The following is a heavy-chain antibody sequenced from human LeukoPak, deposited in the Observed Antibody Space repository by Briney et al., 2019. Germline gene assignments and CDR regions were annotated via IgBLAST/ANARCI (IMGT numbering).Heavy chain of an antibody. D-gene: IGHD3-22*01. CDR2: INHSGST. CDR1: GGSFSGYY. Sequence: NPSETLSLTCAVYGGSFSGYYWSWIRQPPGKGLEWIGEINHSGSTNYNPSFKSRVTISVDTSKNQFSLKLSSVTAADTAVYFCARGPYSYDSSGAFDIWGQGTMVTVSS. J-gene: IGHJ3*02. CDR3: ARGPYSYDSSGAFDI. V-gene: IGHV4-34*01.